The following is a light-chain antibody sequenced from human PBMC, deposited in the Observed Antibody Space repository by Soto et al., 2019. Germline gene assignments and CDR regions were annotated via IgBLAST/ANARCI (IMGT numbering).Light chain of an antibody. CDR3: QSYDSSLTTFV. CDR2: GDN. Sequence: QSVLTQPPSVSGAPGQRVTISCTGSSSNFGAGYEVHWYQQLPGTAPKRLIYGDNNRPSGVPDRFSGSKPGTSASLAITGLQPEDEADYYCQSYDSSLTTFVFGTGTKVTVL. J-gene: IGLJ1*01. CDR1: SSNFGAGYE. V-gene: IGLV1-40*01.